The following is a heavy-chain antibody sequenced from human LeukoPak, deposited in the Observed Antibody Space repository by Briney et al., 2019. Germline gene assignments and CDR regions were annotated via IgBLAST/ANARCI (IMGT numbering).Heavy chain of an antibody. CDR1: GGSFSGYY. V-gene: IGHV4-34*01. D-gene: IGHD6-19*01. CDR3: ARTVAGSFDY. CDR2: INHSGST. J-gene: IGHJ4*02. Sequence: PSETLSLTCAVYGGSFSGYYWSWIRQPPGKGLEWIGQINHSGSTNYNPSLKSRVTISVDTSKNQFSLKLSSVTAADTAVYYCARTVAGSFDYWGQETLVTVSS.